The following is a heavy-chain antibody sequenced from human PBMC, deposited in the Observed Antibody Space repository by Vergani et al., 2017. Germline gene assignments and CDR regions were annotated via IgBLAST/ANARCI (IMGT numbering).Heavy chain of an antibody. V-gene: IGHV4-38-2*01. CDR1: GYSISSGYY. D-gene: IGHD4-17*01. CDR3: ARSRIDYGDYGGYFDY. Sequence: QVQLQESGPGLVKPSEPLSLTCAVSGYSISSGYYWGWIRQPPGKGLEWIGSIYHSGSTYYNPSLKSRVTISVDTSKNQFSLKLSSVTAADTAVYYCARSRIDYGDYGGYFDYWGQGTLVTVSS. CDR2: IYHSGST. J-gene: IGHJ4*02.